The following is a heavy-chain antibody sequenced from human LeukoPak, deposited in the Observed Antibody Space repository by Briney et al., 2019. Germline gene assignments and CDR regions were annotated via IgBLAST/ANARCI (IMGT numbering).Heavy chain of an antibody. CDR3: AKGLFRRQLVGGWFDP. CDR2: ISGSGGST. J-gene: IGHJ5*02. D-gene: IGHD6-13*01. V-gene: IGHV3-23*01. Sequence: GGSLRLSCAASGFAFSSYAMSWVRQAPGKGLEWVSAISGSGGSTYYADSVKGRFTISRDNSKNTLYLQMNSRRAEDTAVYYCAKGLFRRQLVGGWFDPWGQGTLVTVSS. CDR1: GFAFSSYA.